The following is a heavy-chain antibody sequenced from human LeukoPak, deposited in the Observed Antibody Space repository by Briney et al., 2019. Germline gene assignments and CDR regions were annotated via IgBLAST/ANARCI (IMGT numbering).Heavy chain of an antibody. J-gene: IGHJ4*02. D-gene: IGHD6-19*01. CDR2: MYYGGST. Sequence: SETLSLTCTVSGGSISSNYYWAWIRQPPGKGLEWIGSMYYGGSTYYDPSLKSRVTMFIDTAKSQFSLRLTSVTAADTAVFYCARHSGSSGWYASDYFDYWGQGILVTVSS. V-gene: IGHV4-39*01. CDR1: GGSISSNYY. CDR3: ARHSGSSGWYASDYFDY.